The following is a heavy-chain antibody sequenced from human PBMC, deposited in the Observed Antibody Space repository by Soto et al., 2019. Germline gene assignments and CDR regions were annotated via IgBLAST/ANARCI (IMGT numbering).Heavy chain of an antibody. V-gene: IGHV3-21*01. J-gene: IGHJ4*02. D-gene: IGHD3-22*01. CDR2: ISSSAVYI. Sequence: EVQLVESGGAPFGPGGSQKLSLAASGFNFITYSLSWFGQAPGKGRGGVASISSSAVYIDYADSVKGRFTISRDNANNSLYLQMNSLRAEDTATYYCVRDGLDYYDTERLYFDNWGQGTLVTVSS. CDR1: GFNFITYS. CDR3: VRDGLDYYDTERLYFDN.